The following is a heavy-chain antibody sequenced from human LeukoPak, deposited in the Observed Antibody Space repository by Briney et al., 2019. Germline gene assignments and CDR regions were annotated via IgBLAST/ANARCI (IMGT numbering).Heavy chain of an antibody. CDR1: GGSVSSSSYY. CDR2: IYYSGST. J-gene: IGHJ3*01. D-gene: IGHD1-26*01. Sequence: SETLSLTCTVSGGSVSSSSYYWGWIRQPPGKGLDWIGTIYYSGSTSYNPSLKSRVSISVDTSKNQLSLTLSSVTAADTSAYYCARHYSGNYTPDAFDLWGQGTMVTVSS. V-gene: IGHV4-39*01. CDR3: ARHYSGNYTPDAFDL.